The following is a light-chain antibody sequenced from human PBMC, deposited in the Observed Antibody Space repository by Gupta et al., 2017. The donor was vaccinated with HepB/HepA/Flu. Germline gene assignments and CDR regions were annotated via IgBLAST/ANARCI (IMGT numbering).Light chain of an antibody. CDR2: SGS. CDR1: QSIPANY. CDR3: QQAGSSPFT. V-gene: IGKV3-20*01. Sequence: EIVLTQSPGTLSLSPGARATFSCGASQSIPANYLVWYQQKSGQTPRHLIYSGSTRATGVPDRFSGSGSGTDFTLTISRLEPEDFAVYYCQQAGSSPFTFGQGTKLE. J-gene: IGKJ2*01.